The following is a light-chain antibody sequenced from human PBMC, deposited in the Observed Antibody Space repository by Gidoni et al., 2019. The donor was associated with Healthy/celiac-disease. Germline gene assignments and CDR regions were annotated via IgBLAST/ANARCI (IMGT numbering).Light chain of an antibody. CDR2: DVS. J-gene: IGLJ1*01. Sequence: QSALTQPASVSGSPGQSSTISCTGTSSDVGGYNYVSWYQQHPGKDPKRMIEDVSNRPSGVSNRFSVSKSGNTVSLTISGLQAEDEADYSCSSYASSSTPYVFGTGTKVTVL. CDR3: SSYASSSTPYV. CDR1: SSDVGGYNY. V-gene: IGLV2-14*03.